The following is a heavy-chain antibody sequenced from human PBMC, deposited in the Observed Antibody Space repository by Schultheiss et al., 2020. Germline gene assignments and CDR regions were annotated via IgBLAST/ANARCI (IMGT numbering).Heavy chain of an antibody. CDR3: ARVKGIQLWSYFDY. Sequence: SETLSLTCTVSGGSISSGYYWGWIRQPPGKGLEWIGSIYHSGTTNYNPSLKSRVTISLDTSKNHFSLKLSSVTAADTALYYCARVKGIQLWSYFDYWGQGTLVTVSS. J-gene: IGHJ4*02. D-gene: IGHD5-18*01. CDR2: IYHSGTT. CDR1: GGSISSGYY. V-gene: IGHV4-38-2*02.